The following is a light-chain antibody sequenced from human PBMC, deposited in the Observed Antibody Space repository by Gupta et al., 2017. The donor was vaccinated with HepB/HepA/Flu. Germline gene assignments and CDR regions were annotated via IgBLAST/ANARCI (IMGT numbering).Light chain of an antibody. V-gene: IGLV2-23*02. CDR2: EVT. J-gene: IGLJ2*01. CDR3: AAYEWSGSMVV. CDR1: SSDSGTYDL. Sequence: QSALTQPASVSGSPGQSITISCTGTSSDSGTYDLVSWYQQHQGKAPNLIIYEVTRRPSGVPNRFSGSKYATSASLTISGLQAEEEADYYCAAYEWSGSMVVFGGGTKLTV.